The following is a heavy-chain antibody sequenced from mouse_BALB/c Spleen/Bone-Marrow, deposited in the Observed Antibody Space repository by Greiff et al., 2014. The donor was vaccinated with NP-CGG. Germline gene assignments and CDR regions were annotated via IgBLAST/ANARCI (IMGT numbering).Heavy chain of an antibody. J-gene: IGHJ2*01. V-gene: IGHV1S29*02. CDR1: GYTFTDYN. D-gene: IGHD1-2*01. CDR3: ARSRGTTATTYYFDY. CDR2: IYPHNGGN. Sequence: EVQLQQSGPELVKPGASVKISCKASGYTFTDYNMHWVKQSHGKSLEWIVYIYPHNGGNGYNQKFKNKATLTVDSSSSTAYMELRSLTSEDSAVYYCARSRGTTATTYYFDYWGQGTTLTVSS.